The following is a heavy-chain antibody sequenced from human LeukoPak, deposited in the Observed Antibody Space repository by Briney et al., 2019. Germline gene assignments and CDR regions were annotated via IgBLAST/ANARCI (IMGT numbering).Heavy chain of an antibody. J-gene: IGHJ3*02. CDR2: IWYDGTSK. Sequence: PGGSLRLSCAASGFTFSIYGMHWVRQAPGTGLEWVAVIWYDGTSKYYADSVKGRFTISRDNSKNTLYLQMNSLRAEDTAVYYCARPYYSSAYYGDAFDIWGQGTMATVSS. D-gene: IGHD6-19*01. CDR3: ARPYYSSAYYGDAFDI. CDR1: GFTFSIYG. V-gene: IGHV3-33*01.